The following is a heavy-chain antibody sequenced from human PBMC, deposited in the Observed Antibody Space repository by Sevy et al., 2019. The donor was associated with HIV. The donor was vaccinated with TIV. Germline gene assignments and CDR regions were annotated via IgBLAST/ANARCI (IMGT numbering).Heavy chain of an antibody. V-gene: IGHV4-34*01. CDR3: ARASITVFGVVRNAYYYGMDV. J-gene: IGHJ6*02. CDR1: GGSFNDYY. CDR2: INHSGST. D-gene: IGHD3-3*01. Sequence: SETLSLTCAVYGGSFNDYYWTWIRQPPGKGLEWIGAINHSGSTNYNPSLKSRITISVDTSKNQFSLKVSSVTAADTAVYYCARASITVFGVVRNAYYYGMDVWGQGTTVTVSS.